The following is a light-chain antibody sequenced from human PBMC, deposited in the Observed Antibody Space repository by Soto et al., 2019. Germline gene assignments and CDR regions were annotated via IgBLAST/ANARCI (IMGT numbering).Light chain of an antibody. CDR1: SSNIGAGYD. J-gene: IGLJ3*02. CDR2: DTN. CDR3: QSFDYSLTGVV. V-gene: IGLV1-40*01. Sequence: QPVLTQPPSVSGAPGQRVTISCTGSSSNIGAGYDVHWYQQLPGTAPKLLIYDTNTRPSGVPGRFSGSKSGTSASLAITGLQADDEADYYCQSFDYSLTGVVFGGGTKVTVL.